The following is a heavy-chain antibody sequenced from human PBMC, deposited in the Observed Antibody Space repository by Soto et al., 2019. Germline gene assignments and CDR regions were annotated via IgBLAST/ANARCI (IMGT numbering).Heavy chain of an antibody. CDR2: ISTSGGRP. V-gene: IGHV3-23*01. J-gene: IGHJ4*02. CDR3: AKDPDRYDYVWGTYRYIDH. Sequence: GGSLRLSCTASVIAFSNYAMNWVRQAPRKGLDWVSTISTSGGRPYYADSVKGRFTISRDNSKNTLYLQMNSLRAEDTAVYYCAKDPDRYDYVWGTYRYIDHWGQGTRVTVSS. D-gene: IGHD3-16*02. CDR1: VIAFSNYA.